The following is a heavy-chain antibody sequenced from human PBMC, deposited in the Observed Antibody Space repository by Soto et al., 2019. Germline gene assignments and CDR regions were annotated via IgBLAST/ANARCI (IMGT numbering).Heavy chain of an antibody. CDR3: EIGDYVNHYYYYYGMDV. J-gene: IGHJ6*02. D-gene: IGHD4-17*01. Sequence: PSETLSLTCTVSGGSISSYYWSWIRQPPGKGLEWIGYIYYSGSTNYNPSLKSRVTISVDTSKNQFSLKLSSVTAADTAVYYCEIGDYVNHYYYYYGMDVWGQGTTVTVSS. CDR2: IYYSGST. V-gene: IGHV4-59*01. CDR1: GGSISSYY.